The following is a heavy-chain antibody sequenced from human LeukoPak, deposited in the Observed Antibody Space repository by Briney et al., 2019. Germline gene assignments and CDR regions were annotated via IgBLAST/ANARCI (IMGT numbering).Heavy chain of an antibody. J-gene: IGHJ4*02. V-gene: IGHV3-9*01. Sequence: GRSLRLSCAASGFTFDDYAMHWVRQAPGKGLEWVSGISWNSGSIAYADSVKGRFTISRDNAKNSLYLQMNSLRAEDTALYYCAKSASDYDILTGYDNFDYWGQGTLVTVSS. D-gene: IGHD3-9*01. CDR1: GFTFDDYA. CDR2: ISWNSGSI. CDR3: AKSASDYDILTGYDNFDY.